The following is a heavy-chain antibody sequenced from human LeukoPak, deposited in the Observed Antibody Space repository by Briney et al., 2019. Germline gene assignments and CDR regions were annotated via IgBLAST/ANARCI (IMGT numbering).Heavy chain of an antibody. CDR2: ISSSGSTI. V-gene: IGHV3-48*03. Sequence: GGSLRLSCAASGFTFSSYEMNWVRQAPGKGLEWVSYISSSGSTIYYADSVRGRFTISRDNSKNTLYLQMNSLRAEDTAVYYCARADDFWSGGGFDYWGQGTLVTVSS. CDR3: ARADDFWSGGGFDY. CDR1: GFTFSSYE. D-gene: IGHD3-3*01. J-gene: IGHJ4*02.